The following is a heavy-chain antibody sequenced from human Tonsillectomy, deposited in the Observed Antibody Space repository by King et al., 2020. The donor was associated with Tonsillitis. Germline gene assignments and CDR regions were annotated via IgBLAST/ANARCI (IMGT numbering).Heavy chain of an antibody. D-gene: IGHD6-19*01. J-gene: IGHJ6*02. CDR2: ISGSSRYT. CDR3: ARVPVSGSDVHYGMDV. CDR1: GFTFSDYY. Sequence: VQLVESGGGLVKPGGSLRLSCAASGFTFSDYYMSWIRQAPGKGLEWVSYISGSSRYTNYADSVKGRFTISRDNAKKTLYLQMNSLRAEDTAVYYCARVPVSGSDVHYGMDVWGQGTTVTVSS. V-gene: IGHV3-11*06.